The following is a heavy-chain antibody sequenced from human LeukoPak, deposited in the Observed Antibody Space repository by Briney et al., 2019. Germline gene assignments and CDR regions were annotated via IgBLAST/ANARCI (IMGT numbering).Heavy chain of an antibody. CDR3: ARGRCYYDSSGYYYLDAFDI. CDR1: GGSFSGYY. J-gene: IGHJ3*02. D-gene: IGHD3-22*01. CDR2: INHSGST. V-gene: IGHV4-34*01. Sequence: SETLSLTCAVYGGSFSGYYWSWIRQPPGKGLEWIGEINHSGSTNYNPSLKSRVTISVDTSQNQFSLKLSSVTAADTAVYYCARGRCYYDSSGYYYLDAFDIWGQGTMVTVSS.